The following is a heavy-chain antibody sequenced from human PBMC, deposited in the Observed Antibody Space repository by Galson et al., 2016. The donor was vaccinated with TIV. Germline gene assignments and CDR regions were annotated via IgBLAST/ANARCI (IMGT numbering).Heavy chain of an antibody. Sequence: SVKVSCKASGGTFSSNIINWIRQAPGQGLEWMGGIIPHVGIANYAQRLKGSVTITADKSTNTADMELSSLGSEDTAMYYCATFAACGGDCYYFDYWGQGTLVTVSS. CDR1: GGTFSSNI. CDR2: IIPHVGIA. D-gene: IGHD2-21*02. J-gene: IGHJ4*02. CDR3: ATFAACGGDCYYFDY. V-gene: IGHV1-69*10.